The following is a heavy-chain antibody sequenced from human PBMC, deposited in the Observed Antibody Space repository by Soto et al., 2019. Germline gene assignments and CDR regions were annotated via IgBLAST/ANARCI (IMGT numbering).Heavy chain of an antibody. CDR2: INSGGRT. V-gene: IGHV4-39*01. Sequence: QLQLQESGPGLVKPSETLSLTCTVSGVSIGSSDYYWGWIRQSPGRGLDWIASINSGGRTFYNPAPKSRVTIFVVTYKNQFSLRLSSVTATDTAVYFCTRLPRTTVAGTGADYWGKGTVVTVSS. D-gene: IGHD6-19*01. CDR1: GVSIGSSDYY. CDR3: TRLPRTTVAGTGADY. J-gene: IGHJ4*02.